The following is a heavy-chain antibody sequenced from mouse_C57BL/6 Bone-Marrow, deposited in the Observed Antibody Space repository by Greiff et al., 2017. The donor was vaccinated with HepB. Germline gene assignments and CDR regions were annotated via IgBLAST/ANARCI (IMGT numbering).Heavy chain of an antibody. D-gene: IGHD1-1*01. J-gene: IGHJ4*01. CDR1: GFTFTDYY. Sequence: EVQLVESGGGLVQPGASLRLSCAASGFTFTDYYMSWVRQPPGKAPEWLALIRNKANGYTTEYTASVKGRFTISRANSQNILYLQMNTLRAEDSATYYCVKAVSLITKDYAMDYWGQGTSVTVSS. V-gene: IGHV7-4*01. CDR2: IRNKANGYTT. CDR3: VKAVSLITKDYAMDY.